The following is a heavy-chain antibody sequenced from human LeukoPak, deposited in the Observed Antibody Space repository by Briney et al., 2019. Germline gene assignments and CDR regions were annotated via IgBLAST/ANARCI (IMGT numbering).Heavy chain of an antibody. J-gene: IGHJ4*02. CDR2: ISGSGGST. V-gene: IGHV3-23*01. CDR3: ATITVTTFLHY. D-gene: IGHD4-17*01. Sequence: GGSLRLSCAASGFTFSGYGMSWVRQAPGKGLEWVSAISGSGGSTYYADSVKGRFTITRDNSKNTLYLQMNSLRAEYTAVYSCATITVTTFLHYWGQGTLVTVSS. CDR1: GFTFSGYG.